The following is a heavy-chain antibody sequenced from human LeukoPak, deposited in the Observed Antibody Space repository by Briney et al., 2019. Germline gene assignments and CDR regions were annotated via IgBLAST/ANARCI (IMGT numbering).Heavy chain of an antibody. Sequence: GGSLRLSCAASGFTFSNYGMHWVRHAPGKGLEWVSYIPYDGSNKYYADSVKGRFTIFRDNSKNTLFLQMNSLRPEDTAIYYCAKDWNYYGSGSYFDSWGYWGQGTLVTVSS. CDR1: GFTFSNYG. CDR3: AKDWNYYGSGSYFDSWGY. D-gene: IGHD3-10*01. J-gene: IGHJ4*02. V-gene: IGHV3-30*02. CDR2: IPYDGSNK.